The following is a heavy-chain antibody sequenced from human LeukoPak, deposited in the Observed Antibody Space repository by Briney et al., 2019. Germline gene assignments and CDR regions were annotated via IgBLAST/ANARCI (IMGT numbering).Heavy chain of an antibody. Sequence: SETLSLTCAVYGGSFSGYYWSWIRQPPGKGLEWIGEINHSGSTNYNPSLKSRVTISVDTSKNQFSLKLSSVTAADTAVYHCASDGNAFDIWGQGTMVTVSS. CDR2: INHSGST. CDR1: GGSFSGYY. CDR3: ASDGNAFDI. V-gene: IGHV4-34*01. J-gene: IGHJ3*02. D-gene: IGHD4-23*01.